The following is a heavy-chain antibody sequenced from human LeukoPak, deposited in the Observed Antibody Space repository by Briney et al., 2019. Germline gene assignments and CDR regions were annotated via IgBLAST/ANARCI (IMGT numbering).Heavy chain of an antibody. CDR3: ATSPANYYGSGSYRKYYYMDV. J-gene: IGHJ6*03. Sequence: PGGSLRLSCAASGFTFSSYGMHWVRQAPGKGLEWVAFIRYDGSNKYYADSVKGRFTISRDNSKNTLYLQMNSLRAEDTAVYYCATSPANYYGSGSYRKYYYMDVWGKGTTVTISS. CDR1: GFTFSSYG. D-gene: IGHD3-10*01. CDR2: IRYDGSNK. V-gene: IGHV3-30*02.